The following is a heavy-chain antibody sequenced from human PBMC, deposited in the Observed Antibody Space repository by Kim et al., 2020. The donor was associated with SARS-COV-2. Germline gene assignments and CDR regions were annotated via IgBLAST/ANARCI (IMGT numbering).Heavy chain of an antibody. Sequence: GGSLRLSCAASGFTFSNAWMSWVRQVPGKGLEWLGRIKTKSEGETTDYAAPVRGRFTISRDDSIATQFLQMSSLKIEDTAVYYCTSATPAADYWGQGTPVTVSA. CDR2: IKTKSEGETT. V-gene: IGHV3-15*01. CDR1: GFTFSNAW. J-gene: IGHJ4*02. D-gene: IGHD2-2*01. CDR3: TSATPAADY.